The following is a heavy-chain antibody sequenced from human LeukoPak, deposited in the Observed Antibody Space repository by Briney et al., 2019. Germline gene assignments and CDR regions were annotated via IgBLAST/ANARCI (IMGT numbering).Heavy chain of an antibody. CDR3: ARAPGGDYDY. CDR1: GGTFSSYA. CDR2: ISAYNGNT. V-gene: IGHV1-18*01. Sequence: ASVKVSCKASGGTFSSYAISWVRQAPGQGLEWMGWISAYNGNTNYAQKLQGRVTMTTDTSTSTAYMELRSLRSDDTAVYYCARAPGGDYDYWGQGTLVTVSS. J-gene: IGHJ4*02. D-gene: IGHD3-16*01.